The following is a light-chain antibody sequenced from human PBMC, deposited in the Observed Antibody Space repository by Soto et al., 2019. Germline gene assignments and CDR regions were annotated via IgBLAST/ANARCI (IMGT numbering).Light chain of an antibody. CDR2: KAS. V-gene: IGKV1-5*03. CDR3: QQYDTYWT. CDR1: QSISNW. J-gene: IGKJ1*01. Sequence: DIQMTQSPSTLSASVGDRVIITCRASQSISNWLAWYQQKPGKAPNLLIYKASSLKSGVPSRFSGSGSGTEFTLTISSLQPDDFANYYCQQYDTYWTFGQGTKVEFK.